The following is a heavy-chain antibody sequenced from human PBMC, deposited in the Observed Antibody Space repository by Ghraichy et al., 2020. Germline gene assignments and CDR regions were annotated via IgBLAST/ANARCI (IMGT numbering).Heavy chain of an antibody. D-gene: IGHD2-21*01. Sequence: SETLSLTCTVSGGSVSSGSYYWSWIRQPPRKGLEWIGYIYYSGSTNYNPSLKSRVTISVDTSKNQFSLKLSSVTAADTAVYYCARDRGISYYYGMDVWGQGTTVTVSS. CDR3: ARDRGISYYYGMDV. CDR2: IYYSGST. V-gene: IGHV4-61*01. J-gene: IGHJ6*02. CDR1: GGSVSSGSYY.